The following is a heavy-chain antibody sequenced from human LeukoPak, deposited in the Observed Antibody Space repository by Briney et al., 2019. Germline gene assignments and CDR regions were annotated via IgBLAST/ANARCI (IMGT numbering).Heavy chain of an antibody. CDR3: ARSEKTPSGSLDY. J-gene: IGHJ4*02. Sequence: ASVKVSCKASGGTFSSYAISWVRQAPGQGLEWMGRIIPILGIANYAQKFQGRVTITADKSTSTAYMELSSLRSEDTAVYYCARSEKTPSGSLDYWGQGTLVTVSS. V-gene: IGHV1-69*04. CDR1: GGTFSSYA. CDR2: IIPILGIA. D-gene: IGHD3-10*01.